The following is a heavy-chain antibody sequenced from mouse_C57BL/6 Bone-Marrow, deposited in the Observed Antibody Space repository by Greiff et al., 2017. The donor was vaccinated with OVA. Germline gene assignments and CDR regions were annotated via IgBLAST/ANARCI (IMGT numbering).Heavy chain of an antibody. Sequence: VKLQESGPGLVQPSQSLSITCTVSGFSLTSYGVHWVRQSPGKGLEWLGVIWSGGSTDYNAAFISRLSISKDNSKSQVFFKMNSLQADDTAIYYCARRCYDYGDYYAMDYWGQGTSVTVSS. CDR3: ARRCYDYGDYYAMDY. CDR1: GFSLTSYG. D-gene: IGHD2-4*01. V-gene: IGHV2-2*01. CDR2: IWSGGST. J-gene: IGHJ4*01.